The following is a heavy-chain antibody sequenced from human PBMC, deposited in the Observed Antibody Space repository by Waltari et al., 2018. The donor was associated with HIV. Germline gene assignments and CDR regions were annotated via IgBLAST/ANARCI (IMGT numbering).Heavy chain of an antibody. D-gene: IGHD4-17*01. J-gene: IGHJ4*02. CDR2: IIPTFCLT. CDR3: AREGWDYVSPLDF. Sequence: QVHLVQSGAEVKKPGSSVTVSCKASGGTFGSYAISWVRQAPGQGLEWMGRIIPTFCLTSDGKNLQGRVLITADTSTTTAYMELSNLKSDDTAVLYCAREGWDYVSPLDFWGQGTLVTVSS. CDR1: GGTFGSYA. V-gene: IGHV1-69*04.